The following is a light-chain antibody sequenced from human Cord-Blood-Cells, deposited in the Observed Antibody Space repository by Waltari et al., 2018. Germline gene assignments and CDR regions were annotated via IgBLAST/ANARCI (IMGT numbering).Light chain of an antibody. Sequence: IQMTQSPYSLSASVVGIFTITCRASQSISSYLNLYHQKPGKAPKRLIYAASSLQSGVPSRFSGSGSGTDFTLNISSLQPEDFATYYCQQSYSTPYTFGQGTKLEIK. V-gene: IGKV1-39*01. CDR2: AAS. CDR3: QQSYSTPYT. CDR1: QSISSY. J-gene: IGKJ2*01.